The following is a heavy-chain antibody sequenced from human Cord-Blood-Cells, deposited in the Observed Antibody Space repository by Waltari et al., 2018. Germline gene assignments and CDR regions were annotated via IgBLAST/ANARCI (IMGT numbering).Heavy chain of an antibody. J-gene: IGHJ4*02. CDR3: ARARYSSSYYFDY. D-gene: IGHD6-6*01. CDR2: IWYDGSNK. V-gene: IGHV3-33*01. Sequence: QVQLVESGGGVVQPGRSLRLSCAASGFTFSSYGMHWVRQAPGKGLEWVAVIWYDGSNKYYADSVKGRFTISRDNSKNTLYLQMNSLRAEDTAVYYCARARYSSSYYFDYWGQGTLVTVSS. CDR1: GFTFSSYG.